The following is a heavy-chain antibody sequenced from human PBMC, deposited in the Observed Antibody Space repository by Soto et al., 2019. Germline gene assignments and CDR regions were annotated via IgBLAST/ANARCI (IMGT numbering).Heavy chain of an antibody. V-gene: IGHV1-69*06. CDR2: IIPMFGTA. J-gene: IGHJ5*02. CDR3: ARGLRIAAAGTWFDP. Sequence: SVKVSCKASGGTVSSYAISWVRQAPGQGLEWMGGIIPMFGTANYAQRLQGRVTITADTSTSTVYMELSSLRSEDTAVYYCARGLRIAAAGTWFDPWGQGTLVTVSS. D-gene: IGHD6-13*01. CDR1: GGTVSSYA.